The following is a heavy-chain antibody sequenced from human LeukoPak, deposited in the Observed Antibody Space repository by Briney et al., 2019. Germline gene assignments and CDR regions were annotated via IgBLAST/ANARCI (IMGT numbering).Heavy chain of an antibody. CDR1: RFPFSTHA. CDR3: ANEEVPNDY. CDR2: FCISGDVT. Sequence: GGSLRLSCAVSRFPFSTHAMSWVRQAPGGGLEWVSGFCISGDVTDYADAVQGRFIISRDNSRNTVYLQMNSLRVEDTAVYYCANEEVPNDYWGQGTLVTVSS. D-gene: IGHD4/OR15-4a*01. J-gene: IGHJ4*02. V-gene: IGHV3-23*01.